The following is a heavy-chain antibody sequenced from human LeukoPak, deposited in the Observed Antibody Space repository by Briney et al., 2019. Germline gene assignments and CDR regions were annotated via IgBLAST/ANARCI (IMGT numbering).Heavy chain of an antibody. CDR2: IYHSGRT. D-gene: IGHD6-13*01. V-gene: IGHV4-38-2*02. CDR1: GYSISSGYY. CDR3: AREGYSSSWGPYFDY. J-gene: IGHJ4*02. Sequence: SETLSLTCTVSGYSISSGYYWGWIRQPPGKGLEWIGSIYHSGRTFYNPSLKSRVTISVDTSKNQFSLKLTSVTAADTAVYYCAREGYSSSWGPYFDYWGQGTLVTVSS.